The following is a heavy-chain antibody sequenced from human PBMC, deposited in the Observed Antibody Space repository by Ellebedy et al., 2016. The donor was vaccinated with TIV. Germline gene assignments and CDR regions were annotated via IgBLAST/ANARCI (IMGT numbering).Heavy chain of an antibody. CDR2: IYYSGST. CDR1: GGSISSYY. V-gene: IGHV4-59*01. J-gene: IGHJ4*02. D-gene: IGHD5-12*01. CDR3: ARGAGGIVATIPFDY. Sequence: GSLRLXCTVSGGSISSYYWSWIRQPPGKGLEWIGYIYYSGSTNYNPSLKSRVTISVDTSKNQFSLKLSSVTAADTAVYYCARGAGGIVATIPFDYWGQGTLVTVSS.